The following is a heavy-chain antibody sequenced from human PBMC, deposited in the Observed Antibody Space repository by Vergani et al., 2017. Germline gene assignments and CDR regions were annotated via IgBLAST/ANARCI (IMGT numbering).Heavy chain of an antibody. CDR2: ISPDGSST. Sequence: EVQLVESGGGLVQPGGSLRLSCAASGFRLSRFWMSLVRQAPEKGLEWVAHISPDGSSTSYVDSVKGRFTISRENTKNSLSLQMSGLRVEDTAVYYCVRLQRGPWNFDLWGSGTLITVSS. CDR1: GFRLSRFW. J-gene: IGHJ2*01. V-gene: IGHV3-7*01. CDR3: VRLQRGPWNFDL.